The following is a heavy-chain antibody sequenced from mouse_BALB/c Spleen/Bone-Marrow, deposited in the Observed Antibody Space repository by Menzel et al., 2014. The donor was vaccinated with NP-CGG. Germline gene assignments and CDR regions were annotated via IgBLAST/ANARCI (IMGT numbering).Heavy chain of an antibody. D-gene: IGHD1-1*01. Sequence: QVQLQQSGAELVRPGAPVKLSCKASGYTFTSYRINWVKQRPGQGLEWIGNIYPSDSYTNYNQKFKDKATLTVDKSSSTAYMQLSSPTSEDSAVYYCTRSYGSSYEYYFDYWGQGTTLTVSS. CDR3: TRSYGSSYEYYFDY. V-gene: IGHV1-69*02. CDR2: IYPSDSYT. CDR1: GYTFTSYR. J-gene: IGHJ2*01.